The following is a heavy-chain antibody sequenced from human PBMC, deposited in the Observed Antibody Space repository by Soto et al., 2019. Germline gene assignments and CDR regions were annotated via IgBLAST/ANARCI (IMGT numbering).Heavy chain of an antibody. J-gene: IGHJ3*01. CDR3: ARGSIVATMGDAFDV. CDR2: ISYTGVT. Sequence: QVQLQESGPGLVKPSQTLSLSCTVSGGSITSGGYYWSWIRQYPGQGLKWIGYISYTGVTHYNPSLKSRVTISVDTSENQLSLRLTSVTAPDTAVYYCARGSIVATMGDAFDVWGQGTMVTVSS. V-gene: IGHV4-31*03. D-gene: IGHD5-12*01. CDR1: GGSITSGGYY.